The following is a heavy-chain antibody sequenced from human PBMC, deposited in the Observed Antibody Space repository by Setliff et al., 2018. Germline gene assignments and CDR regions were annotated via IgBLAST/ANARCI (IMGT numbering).Heavy chain of an antibody. J-gene: IGHJ4*02. D-gene: IGHD6-19*01. V-gene: IGHV4-4*07. CDR1: GGSINSYY. Sequence: SETLSLTCIVSGGSINSYYWSWIRQPAGKGLEWIGRMYTSETTNYNPSLKSRVTMSVDTSKNQFSLKLSSVTAADTAVYYCAKEASSGWYFDYWGQGTLVTVSS. CDR2: MYTSETT. CDR3: AKEASSGWYFDY.